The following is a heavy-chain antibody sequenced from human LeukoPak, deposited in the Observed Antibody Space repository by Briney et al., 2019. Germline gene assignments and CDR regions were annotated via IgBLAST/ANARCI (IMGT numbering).Heavy chain of an antibody. Sequence: PSETLSLTCTVSGGSMSSSSYYWGWIRQPPGKGLEWIGSIYYSGSTSYDPSLKSRVTISVDTSKNQFSLKLSSVTAADTAVYYCASPLGYCSGTNCYGDYWGQGTLVTVSS. CDR2: IYYSGST. CDR1: GGSMSSSSYY. D-gene: IGHD2-2*01. J-gene: IGHJ4*02. CDR3: ASPLGYCSGTNCYGDY. V-gene: IGHV4-39*01.